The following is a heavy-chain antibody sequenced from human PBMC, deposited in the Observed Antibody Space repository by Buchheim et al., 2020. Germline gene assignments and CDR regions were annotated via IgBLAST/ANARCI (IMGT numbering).Heavy chain of an antibody. J-gene: IGHJ4*02. CDR2: ISSSGSTI. CDR3: ATGADIVVAPAARVVGY. Sequence: EVLLVESGGGLVQPGGSLRLSCVASGFTFSSYEMNWVRQAPGKGLEWVSYISSSGSTIYYADSVKGRFTISRDNAKNSLYLQMNSLRAEDTAVYYCATGADIVVAPAARVVGYWGQGTL. V-gene: IGHV3-48*03. CDR1: GFTFSSYE. D-gene: IGHD2-2*01.